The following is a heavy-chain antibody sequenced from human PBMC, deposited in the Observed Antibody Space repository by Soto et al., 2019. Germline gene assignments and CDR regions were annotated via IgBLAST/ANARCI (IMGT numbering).Heavy chain of an antibody. Sequence: QVQLVEDGGGLVQPGRSLRLSCAGSGFTFRSSGMHWVRQAPGKGLEWVAVIWYDGISKYYADSVRGRFTISRDDSTTTMYLQMDSLRDEDTAMYYCARDLSRSGRWKNDAFRVWGQGTMVTVS. J-gene: IGHJ3*01. CDR1: GFTFRSSG. CDR3: ARDLSRSGRWKNDAFRV. CDR2: IWYDGISK. V-gene: IGHV3-33*01. D-gene: IGHD3-10*01.